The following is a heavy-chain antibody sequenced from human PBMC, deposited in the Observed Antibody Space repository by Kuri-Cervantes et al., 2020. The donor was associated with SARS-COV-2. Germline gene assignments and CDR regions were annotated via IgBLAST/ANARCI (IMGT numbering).Heavy chain of an antibody. CDR3: ARHLWSDGMDV. CDR1: GGSISSSSYY. V-gene: IGHV4-39*01. CDR2: IHYSGST. D-gene: IGHD2-8*02. J-gene: IGHJ6*02. Sequence: SETLSLTCNVSGGSISSSSYYWGWIRQPPGKGLEWIGSIHYSGSTYYNPSLKSRVTISVDTSKNQFSLKLSSVTAADTAVYYCARHLWSDGMDVWGQGTTVTVSS.